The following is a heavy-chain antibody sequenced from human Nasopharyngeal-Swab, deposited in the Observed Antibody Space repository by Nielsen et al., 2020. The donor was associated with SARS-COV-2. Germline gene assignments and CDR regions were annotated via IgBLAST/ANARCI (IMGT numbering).Heavy chain of an antibody. CDR1: GFTFSSYG. J-gene: IGHJ4*02. CDR3: AKDLTIDYSGYDLRHLFDY. CDR2: IWYDGSNK. Sequence: GESLKISCAASGFTFSSYGMHWVRQAPGKGLEWVAVIWYDGSNKYYADSVKGRFTISRDNSKNTLYLQMNSLRAEDTAVYYCAKDLTIDYSGYDLRHLFDYWGQGTLVTVSS. D-gene: IGHD5-12*01. V-gene: IGHV3-30*02.